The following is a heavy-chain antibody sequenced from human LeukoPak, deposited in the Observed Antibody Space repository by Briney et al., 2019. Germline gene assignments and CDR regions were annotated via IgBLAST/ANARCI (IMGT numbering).Heavy chain of an antibody. V-gene: IGHV3-21*01. D-gene: IGHD2-2*01. Sequence: PGGSLRLSCAASGFTFSSYSMNWVRQAPGKGLEWVSSISSSGSYIYYADSVKGRFTISRDNAKNSLYLQMNSLRAEDTAVYYCARVYCSSTSCVDRRFDYWGQGTLVTVSS. CDR3: ARVYCSSTSCVDRRFDY. CDR2: ISSSGSYI. J-gene: IGHJ4*02. CDR1: GFTFSSYS.